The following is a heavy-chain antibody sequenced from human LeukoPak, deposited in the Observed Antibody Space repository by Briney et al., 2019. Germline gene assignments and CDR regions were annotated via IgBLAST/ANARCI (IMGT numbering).Heavy chain of an antibody. Sequence: GGSLRLSCAASGFTFSTFWMNWVRQAPGKGLEWVANIKEDGSDKYYVDSVKGRFTISRDNAKNSLYLQMNSLRAEDTAVYYCARGAGRPYSSGGSYHDYWGQGTLVTVSS. CDR2: IKEDGSDK. D-gene: IGHD6-19*01. J-gene: IGHJ4*02. CDR3: ARGAGRPYSSGGSYHDY. V-gene: IGHV3-7*03. CDR1: GFTFSTFW.